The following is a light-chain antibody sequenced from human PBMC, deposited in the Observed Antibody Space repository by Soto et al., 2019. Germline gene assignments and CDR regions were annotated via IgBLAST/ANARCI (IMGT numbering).Light chain of an antibody. Sequence: IQLTQSPSSLSASVGDSVTITSRASQGISSFLAWYQQKKGKAPKLLIYAASTLQSGVPSRFSVSGYGTDFTLTISSLQPEELATYVGQQLNSYPITFGQGTRLEIK. CDR3: QQLNSYPIT. CDR1: QGISSF. J-gene: IGKJ5*01. CDR2: AAS. V-gene: IGKV1-9*01.